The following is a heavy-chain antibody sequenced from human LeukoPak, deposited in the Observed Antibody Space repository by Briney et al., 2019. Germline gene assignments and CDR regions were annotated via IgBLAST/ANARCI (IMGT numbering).Heavy chain of an antibody. CDR3: ARDGGAYYYGSGSDY. CDR1: GYTFTSYY. D-gene: IGHD3-10*01. V-gene: IGHV1-46*01. CDR2: INPSGGST. Sequence: GASVKVSCKASGYTFTSYYMHWVRQAPGQGLEWMGLINPSGGSTSYAQKFQGRVTMTRDTSTSTVYMELSSLRSEDTAVYYCARDGGAYYYGSGSDYWGQGTLVTVSS. J-gene: IGHJ4*02.